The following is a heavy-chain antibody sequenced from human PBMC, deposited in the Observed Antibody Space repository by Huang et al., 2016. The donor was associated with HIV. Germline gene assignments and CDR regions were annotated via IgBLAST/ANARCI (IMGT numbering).Heavy chain of an antibody. Sequence: QVQLVQSRAEVMKTGASVKVSCKVSEYNLTELSIHWVRQAPGKGLERMGGFDAEIGDTIYAQKFQGRVTMTEDTSTVTAFMELSGLRPEDTAGYYCATGFDVFFDFWGQGTLVTVSS. D-gene: IGHD3-9*01. CDR1: EYNLTELS. CDR3: ATGFDVFFDF. J-gene: IGHJ4*02. CDR2: FDAEIGDT. V-gene: IGHV1-24*01.